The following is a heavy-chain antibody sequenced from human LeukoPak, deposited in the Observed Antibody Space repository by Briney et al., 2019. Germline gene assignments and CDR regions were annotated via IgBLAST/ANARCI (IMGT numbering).Heavy chain of an antibody. J-gene: IGHJ4*02. CDR3: ARPYYDSSGYYLDY. V-gene: IGHV4-39*01. CDR1: GGSISSSSYY. Sequence: SETLSLTCTVSGGSISSSSYYWGWIRQPPGEGLEWIGSIYYSGSTYYNPSLKSRVTISVSTSKTQFSLKLSSVTDAATAAYYCARPYYDSSGYYLDYWGQGTVVPVSS. D-gene: IGHD3-22*01. CDR2: IYYSGST.